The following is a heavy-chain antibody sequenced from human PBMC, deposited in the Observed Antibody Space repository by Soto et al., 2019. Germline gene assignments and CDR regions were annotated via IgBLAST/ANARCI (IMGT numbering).Heavy chain of an antibody. CDR3: ARTLGYCSSTSCYILDY. D-gene: IGHD2-2*02. V-gene: IGHV4-30-4*01. Sequence: SETLSLTCTVSGGSISSGDYYWSWIRQPPGKGLEWIGYIYYSGSTYYNPSLKSRVTISVDTSKNQFSLKLSSVTATDTAVYYCARTLGYCSSTSCYILDYWGQGTLVTVSS. CDR1: GGSISSGDYY. J-gene: IGHJ4*02. CDR2: IYYSGST.